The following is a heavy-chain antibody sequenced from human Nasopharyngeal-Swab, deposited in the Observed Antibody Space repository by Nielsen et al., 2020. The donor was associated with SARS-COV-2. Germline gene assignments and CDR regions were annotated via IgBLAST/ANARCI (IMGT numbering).Heavy chain of an antibody. J-gene: IGHJ4*02. CDR3: AREDRGYCSGGSCYKNFDY. Sequence: ASVKVSCKASGYTFTSYGISWVRQAPGQGLEWMGWISAYNGNTNYAQKLQGRVTMTTDTSTSTAYMELRSLRSDDTAVCYCAREDRGYCSGGSCYKNFDYWGQGTLVTVSS. V-gene: IGHV1-18*01. D-gene: IGHD2-15*01. CDR2: ISAYNGNT. CDR1: GYTFTSYG.